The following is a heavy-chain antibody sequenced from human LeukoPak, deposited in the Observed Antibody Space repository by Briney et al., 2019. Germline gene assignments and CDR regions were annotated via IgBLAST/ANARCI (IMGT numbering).Heavy chain of an antibody. CDR2: IYSRGTT. Sequence: GGSLRLSCAASGFAVSNTYMTWVRHAPGTGLEWIWTIYSRGTTYYADSVKGRFTISRDTSTNTIYLQMIRLRTEDTALYYCAREPWFGATKLIDYWGQGTLVTVSS. D-gene: IGHD3-10*01. CDR3: AREPWFGATKLIDY. J-gene: IGHJ4*02. V-gene: IGHV3-53*01. CDR1: GFAVSNTY.